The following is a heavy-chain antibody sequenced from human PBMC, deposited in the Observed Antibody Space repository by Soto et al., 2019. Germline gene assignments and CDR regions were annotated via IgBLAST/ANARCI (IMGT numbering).Heavy chain of an antibody. CDR2: ISYDGSNK. CDR1: GFTFSNAW. D-gene: IGHD6-19*01. J-gene: IGHJ6*02. V-gene: IGHV3-30*18. CDR3: AKDPSIAVADYYYYGMDV. Sequence: GGSLRLSCAASGFTFSNAWMNWVRQAPGKGLEWVAVISYDGSNKYYADSVKGRFTISRDNSKNTLYLQMNSLRAEDTAVYYCAKDPSIAVADYYYYGMDVWGQGTTVTVS.